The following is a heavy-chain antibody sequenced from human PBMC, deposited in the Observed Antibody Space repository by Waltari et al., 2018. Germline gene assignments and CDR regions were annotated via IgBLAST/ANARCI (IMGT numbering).Heavy chain of an antibody. Sequence: HVQLVQSGAAVKKPGASVNVSCEASGYTFNDYYIHCMRQAPGQGLEWMGKIRPKRGGTTSALKFQGRVTMTRDTSISTAYMDLTGLQSDDTAVYYCTRARVAAIGSDFDYWGQGTLVTVSS. D-gene: IGHD6-13*01. CDR1: GYTFNDYY. J-gene: IGHJ4*02. CDR2: IRPKRGGT. CDR3: TRARVAAIGSDFDY. V-gene: IGHV1-2*02.